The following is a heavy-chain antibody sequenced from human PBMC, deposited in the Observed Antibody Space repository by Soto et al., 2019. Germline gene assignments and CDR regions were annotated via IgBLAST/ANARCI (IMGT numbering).Heavy chain of an antibody. CDR1: GFTFSSYA. D-gene: IGHD3-22*01. CDR3: AKGHYYDISGYFDC. CDR2: LSDGGDGT. Sequence: PGGSLRLSCAASGFTFSSYAMNWVRQAPGKELEWVSTLSDGGDGTYYAGSVKGRFTISRDISRNTLYLQMNSLRAEDTALYYCAKGHYYDISGYFDCWGQGTLVTVSS. V-gene: IGHV3-23*01. J-gene: IGHJ4*02.